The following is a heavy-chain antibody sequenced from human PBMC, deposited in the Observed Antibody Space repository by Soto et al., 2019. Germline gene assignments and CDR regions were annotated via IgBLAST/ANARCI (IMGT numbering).Heavy chain of an antibody. D-gene: IGHD2-21*01. V-gene: IGHV3-23*01. CDR1: GFPFSSYA. CDR2: ISGSGGST. CDR3: AIGGFDISLLYYYYYYGMDV. Sequence: EVQLLEAGGGLVQPGGSLRLSCAASGFPFSSYAMTWVRQAPGKGLEWVSAISGSGGSTYYADSVKGRFTISREHCKNTQYLQKNSLSAEDTAVYYCAIGGFDISLLYYYYYYGMDVWGQGTTVTVS. J-gene: IGHJ6*02.